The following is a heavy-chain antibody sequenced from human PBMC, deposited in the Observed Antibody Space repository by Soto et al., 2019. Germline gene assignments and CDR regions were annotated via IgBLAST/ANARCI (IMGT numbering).Heavy chain of an antibody. CDR1: GYTFTGYY. J-gene: IGHJ4*02. D-gene: IGHD6-6*01. V-gene: IGHV1-2*02. CDR3: ARVEQLVSRGFFDY. Sequence: ASVKVSCKASGYTFTGYYMHWVRQAPGQGLEWMGWINPNSGGTNYAQKFQGRVTMTRDTSISTAYMELSRLRSDDTAVYYCARVEQLVSRGFFDYWGQGSLVIVSS. CDR2: INPNSGGT.